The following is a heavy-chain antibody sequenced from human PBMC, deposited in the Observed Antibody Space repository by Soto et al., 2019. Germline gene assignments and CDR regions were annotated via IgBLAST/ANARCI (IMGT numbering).Heavy chain of an antibody. CDR2: ISSGSDFI. CDR1: GFTFSSYS. Sequence: EVQLVESGGGLVKPGGSLRLSCAASGFTFSSYSMNWVRQAPGKGLEWVSSISSGSDFIYYADSLKGRFTISRDNAKNSLYLQMNSLRAEDTAVYYCARGTEGFGELLPDYYYYYMDVWGKGTTVTVSS. D-gene: IGHD3-10*01. CDR3: ARGTEGFGELLPDYYYYYMDV. V-gene: IGHV3-21*01. J-gene: IGHJ6*03.